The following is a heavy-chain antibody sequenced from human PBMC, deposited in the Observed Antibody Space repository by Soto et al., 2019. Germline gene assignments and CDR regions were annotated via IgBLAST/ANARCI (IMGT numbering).Heavy chain of an antibody. D-gene: IGHD6-13*01. J-gene: IGHJ6*02. Sequence: GGSLRLSCAVSGFTFDDYAMHWVRQAPGKGLEWVSGISWNSASIHYADSVQGRFTISRDNAKNSLYLQMNSLRAEDTALYYCAKDTEPVRQGGMDVWGQGTTVTVS. CDR1: GFTFDDYA. V-gene: IGHV3-9*01. CDR2: ISWNSASI. CDR3: AKDTEPVRQGGMDV.